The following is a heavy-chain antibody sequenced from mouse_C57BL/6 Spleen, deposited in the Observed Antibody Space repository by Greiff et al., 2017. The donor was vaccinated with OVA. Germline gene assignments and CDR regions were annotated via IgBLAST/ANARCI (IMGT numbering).Heavy chain of an antibody. CDR1: GYTFTDYN. Sequence: VQLQQSGPELVKPGASVKMSCKASGYTFTDYNMHWVKQSHGKSLEWIGYINPNNGGTSYNQKFKGKATLTVNKSSSTAYMELRSLTSEDSAVYYCARVGLRDWYFDVWGTGTTVTVSS. V-gene: IGHV1-22*01. J-gene: IGHJ1*03. CDR2: INPNNGGT. CDR3: ARVGLRDWYFDV. D-gene: IGHD1-1*01.